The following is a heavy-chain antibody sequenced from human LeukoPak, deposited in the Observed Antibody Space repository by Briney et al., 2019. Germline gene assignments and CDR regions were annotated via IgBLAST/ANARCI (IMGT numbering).Heavy chain of an antibody. CDR2: ISGSGGST. V-gene: IGHV3-23*01. D-gene: IGHD1-26*01. Sequence: PGGSLRLSCAASGFTFSSYAMSWVRQAPGKGLEWVSAISGSGGSTYYADSVKGRFTISRDNSKNTLYLQMNSLRAEDTAVYYCARPLYSGSDYSQLCDYWGQGTLVTVSS. CDR3: ARPLYSGSDYSQLCDY. CDR1: GFTFSSYA. J-gene: IGHJ4*02.